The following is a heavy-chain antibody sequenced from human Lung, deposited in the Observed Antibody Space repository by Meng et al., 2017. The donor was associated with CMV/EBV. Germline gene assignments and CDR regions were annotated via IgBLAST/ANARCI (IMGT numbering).Heavy chain of an antibody. J-gene: IGHJ5*02. Sequence: GGSLRLXCAASGFAFSNYWKTWIRQAPGKGLEWVGNINQHGSENQYADSVRGRFTISRDNARNSVYLQMNTLRAEDTAVYYCATTYYYDDTAYPSGQGTLVTVSS. V-gene: IGHV3-7*01. CDR2: INQHGSEN. CDR3: ATTYYYDDTAYP. CDR1: GFAFSNYW. D-gene: IGHD3-22*01.